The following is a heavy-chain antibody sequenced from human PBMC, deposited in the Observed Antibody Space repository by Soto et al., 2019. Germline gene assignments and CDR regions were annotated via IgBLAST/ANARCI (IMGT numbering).Heavy chain of an antibody. Sequence: PGGSLRLSCAASGFTFSIYSMNWVRQAPGKGLEWVSYISTSSSIYYADSVKGRLTISRDNAKNSLYLQVNSLTDEDTAVYYCAREAAATLWYFDLWGRGTVVTVSS. D-gene: IGHD2-15*01. CDR3: AREAAATLWYFDL. V-gene: IGHV3-48*02. J-gene: IGHJ2*01. CDR1: GFTFSIYS. CDR2: ISTSSSI.